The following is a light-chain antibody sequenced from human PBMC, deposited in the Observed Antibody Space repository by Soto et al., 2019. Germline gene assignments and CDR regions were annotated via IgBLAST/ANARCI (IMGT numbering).Light chain of an antibody. CDR1: QSISSW. V-gene: IGKV1-27*01. J-gene: IGKJ1*01. CDR3: QKYNSYST. CDR2: AAS. Sequence: DIQMTQSPSTLSASVGDRVTITCRASQSISSWLAWYQQKPGKVPKLLIYAASTLPSGVPSRFSGSGSGTDFTLTISSLQPEDVASYYCQKYNSYSTFGQGTKVDIK.